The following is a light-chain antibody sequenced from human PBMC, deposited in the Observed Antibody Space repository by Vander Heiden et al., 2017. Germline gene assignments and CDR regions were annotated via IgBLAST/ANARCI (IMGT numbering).Light chain of an antibody. CDR3: QQRSNWPSMYT. CDR1: QSVSSY. CDR2: DAS. Sequence: EIVLTQSPATLSLSPGERATLSCRASQSVSSYLAWYQQKPGQAPRLLIYDASNSATGIPARFSGSGPGTAFTLTISSLEPGDFAVYYCQQRSNWPSMYTFGQGTKLEIK. J-gene: IGKJ2*01. V-gene: IGKV3-11*01.